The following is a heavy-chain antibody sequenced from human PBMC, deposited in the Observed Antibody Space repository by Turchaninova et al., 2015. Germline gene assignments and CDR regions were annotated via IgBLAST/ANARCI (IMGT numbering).Heavy chain of an antibody. J-gene: IGHJ4*02. CDR2: TYDRSKLYN. CDR1: GDSVSSNSAA. CDR3: ARGNSWPLDY. Sequence: VPLPQSGAGLVKPSPTPPVTCAIDGDSVSSNSAAWNWLRKSPARGLEWLGRTYDRSKLYNDYAESVKSRIIINSETSKNQFSLQLNSVTPEDTAVYYCARGNSWPLDYWGQGTLVNVSS. V-gene: IGHV6-1*01. D-gene: IGHD6-13*01.